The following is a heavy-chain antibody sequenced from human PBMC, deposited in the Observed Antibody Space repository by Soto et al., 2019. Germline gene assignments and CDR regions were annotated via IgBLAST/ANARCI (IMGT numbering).Heavy chain of an antibody. V-gene: IGHV4-30-4*01. CDR2: IYYSGST. J-gene: IGHJ4*02. Sequence: TSETLSLTCTVSGGSISSGDYYWSWIRQPPGKGLEWIGYIYYSGSTYYNPSLKSRVTISVDTSKNQFSLKLSSVTAADTAVYYCARDLADLYYYDFWGQGTLVTVSS. CDR3: ARDLADLYYYDF. CDR1: GGSISSGDYY. D-gene: IGHD3-3*02.